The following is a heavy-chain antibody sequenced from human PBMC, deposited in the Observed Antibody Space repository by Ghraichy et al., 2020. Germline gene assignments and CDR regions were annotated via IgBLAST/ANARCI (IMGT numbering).Heavy chain of an antibody. Sequence: SQTLSLTCAISGDSVSGNSAAWNWIRQSPSRGLEWLGRTYYRSKWYNKYAVSLKSRITISADTSTNHVSLQLNSVTPEDAAVYFCARWVHDAGYFDSWGQGTLVTVSS. J-gene: IGHJ4*02. CDR3: ARWVHDAGYFDS. D-gene: IGHD1-1*01. V-gene: IGHV6-1*01. CDR2: TYYRSKWYN. CDR1: GDSVSGNSAA.